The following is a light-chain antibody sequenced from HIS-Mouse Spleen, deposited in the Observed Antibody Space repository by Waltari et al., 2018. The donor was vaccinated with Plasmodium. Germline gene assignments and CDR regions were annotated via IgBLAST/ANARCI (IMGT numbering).Light chain of an antibody. CDR3: QQYNSYWT. J-gene: IGKJ1*01. Sequence: DIQMLPSPSTLSASVGDRVTITCRASQSISSWLAWYQQKPGKAPKLLIYKASSLESGVPSRFSGSGSGTEFTLTISSLQPDDFATYYCQQYNSYWTFGQGTKVEIK. CDR1: QSISSW. CDR2: KAS. V-gene: IGKV1-5*03.